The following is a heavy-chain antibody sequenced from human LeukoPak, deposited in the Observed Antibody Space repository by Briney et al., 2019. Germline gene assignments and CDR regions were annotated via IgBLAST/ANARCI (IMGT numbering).Heavy chain of an antibody. CDR1: GGSISSGDYY. CDR3: ASRNSGSYSQLDY. Sequence: SQTLSLTCTVSGGSISSGDYYWRWIRQPPGKGLEWIGYIYYGGSTYYNPSLKSRVTISVDTSKNQFSLKLSSVTAADTAVYYCASRNSGSYSQLDYWGQGTLVTVSS. J-gene: IGHJ4*02. CDR2: IYYGGST. V-gene: IGHV4-30-4*08. D-gene: IGHD3-10*01.